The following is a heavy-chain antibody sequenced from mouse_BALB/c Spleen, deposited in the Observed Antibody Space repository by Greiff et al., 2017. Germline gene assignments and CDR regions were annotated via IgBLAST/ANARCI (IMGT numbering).Heavy chain of an antibody. V-gene: IGHV1-7*01. J-gene: IGHJ2*01. CDR2: INPSTGYT. Sequence: VKLQQSGAELAKPGASVKMSCKASGYTFTSYWMHWVKQRPGQGLEWIGYINPSTGYTEYNQKFKDKATLTADKSSSTAYMQLSSLTSEDSAVYYCARGGEVRRFDYWGQGTTLTVSS. CDR1: GYTFTSYW. D-gene: IGHD2-14*01. CDR3: ARGGEVRRFDY.